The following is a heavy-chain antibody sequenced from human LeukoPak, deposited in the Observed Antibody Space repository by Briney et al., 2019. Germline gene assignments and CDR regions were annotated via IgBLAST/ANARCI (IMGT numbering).Heavy chain of an antibody. CDR3: ARAGGYDWGYYYYMDV. CDR2: IGTAGDT. V-gene: IGHV3-13*01. J-gene: IGHJ6*03. D-gene: IGHD5-12*01. CDR1: GFTFSSYD. Sequence: GGSLRLSCAASGFTFSSYDMHWVRQATGKGLEWVSAIGTAGDTYYPGSVKGRFTISRENAKNSLYLQMNSLRAGDTAVYYCARAGGYDWGYYYYMDVWGKGTRSPSP.